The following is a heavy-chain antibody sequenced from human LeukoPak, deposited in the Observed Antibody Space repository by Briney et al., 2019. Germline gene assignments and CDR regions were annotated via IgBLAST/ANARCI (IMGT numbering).Heavy chain of an antibody. J-gene: IGHJ4*02. Sequence: PSETLSLTCAVYGGSFSGYYWSWIRQPPGKGLEWIGEINHSGATNYNPSLKSRVIMSVDTSKNQFSLKLSSVTAADTAVYYCARVRYSDSSVLTRKRSYYFDYWGQGTLVTVSS. CDR2: INHSGAT. V-gene: IGHV4-34*01. D-gene: IGHD3-22*01. CDR1: GGSFSGYY. CDR3: ARVRYSDSSVLTRKRSYYFDY.